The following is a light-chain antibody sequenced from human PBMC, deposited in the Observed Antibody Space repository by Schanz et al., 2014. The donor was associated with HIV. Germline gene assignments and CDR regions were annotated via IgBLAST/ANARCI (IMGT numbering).Light chain of an antibody. CDR1: QSVSSSY. CDR2: GAS. CDR3: QQSYSATPYT. V-gene: IGKV3-20*01. Sequence: EIVLTQSPGTLSLSPGETATLSCRASQSVSSSYFAWYQQKAGQAPRLLIYGASSRATGIPDRFSGSGSGTDFTLTITSLQFDDFATYYCQQSYSATPYTFGQGTRLEIK. J-gene: IGKJ2*01.